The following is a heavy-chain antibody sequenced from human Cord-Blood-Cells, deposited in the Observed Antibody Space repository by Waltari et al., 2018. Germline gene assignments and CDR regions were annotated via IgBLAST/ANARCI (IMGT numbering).Heavy chain of an antibody. CDR1: RGTFSSWA. Sequence: QVQLVQSGAEVKKPGSCVKVSCKAPRGTFSSWAISGVRQAPGQGLEWMGRIIPILGIANYAQKFQGRVTITADKSTSTAYMELSSLRSEDTAVYYCARDKGARLGFIDYWGQGTLVTVSS. CDR3: ARDKGARLGFIDY. J-gene: IGHJ4*02. CDR2: IIPILGIA. V-gene: IGHV1-69*09. D-gene: IGHD7-27*01.